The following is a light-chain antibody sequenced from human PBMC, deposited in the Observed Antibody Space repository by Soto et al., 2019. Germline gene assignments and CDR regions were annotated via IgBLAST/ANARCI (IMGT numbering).Light chain of an antibody. Sequence: DIQMTQSPSSLSASVGDRVTITCRASQSVSRYLNWYQQKPGKAPKLLISSASSLQSGVPSRFSGSGSGTDFTLTISGLQPDDFATDFCQQSDTTPWAFGQGTKV. CDR1: QSVSRY. J-gene: IGKJ1*01. CDR2: SAS. CDR3: QQSDTTPWA. V-gene: IGKV1-39*01.